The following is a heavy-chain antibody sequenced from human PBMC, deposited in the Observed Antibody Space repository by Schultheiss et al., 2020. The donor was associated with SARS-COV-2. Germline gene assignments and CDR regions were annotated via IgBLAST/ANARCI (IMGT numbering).Heavy chain of an antibody. CDR2: ISSSSSYI. V-gene: IGHV3-21*01. Sequence: GESLKISCAASGFTFSSYSMNWVRQPPGKGLEWVSSISSSSSYIYYADSVKGRFTISRDNAKNSLYLQMNSLRAEDTAVYYCARDRGQLVPEYFDYWGQGTLVTVSS. J-gene: IGHJ4*02. CDR1: GFTFSSYS. CDR3: ARDRGQLVPEYFDY. D-gene: IGHD6-13*01.